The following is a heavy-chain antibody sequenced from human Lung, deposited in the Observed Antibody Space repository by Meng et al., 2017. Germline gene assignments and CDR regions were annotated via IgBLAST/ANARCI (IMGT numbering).Heavy chain of an antibody. CDR3: AKYSYGLGDYLDY. J-gene: IGHJ4*02. CDR1: GFSFSSYA. D-gene: IGHD3-10*01. V-gene: IGHV3-23*04. CDR2: LSGGGFTT. Sequence: EVHLVGSGGGLVQPGGSLRLSCAASGFSFSSYAMSWVRHAPGKGLEWVSALSGGGFTTYYADSVKGRFAISRHNSKNTLYLQMNSLRAEDTALYYCAKYSYGLGDYLDYWGQGALVTVSS.